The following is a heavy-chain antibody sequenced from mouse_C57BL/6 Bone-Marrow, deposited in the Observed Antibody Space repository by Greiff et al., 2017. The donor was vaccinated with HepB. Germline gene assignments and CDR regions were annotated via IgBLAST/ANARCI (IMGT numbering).Heavy chain of an antibody. CDR1: GYTFTDYY. V-gene: IGHV1-76*01. J-gene: IGHJ2*01. Sequence: QVQLKESGAELVRPGASVKLSCKASGYTFTDYYINWVKQRPGQGLEWIARIYPGSGNTYYNEKFKGKATLTAEKSSSTAYMQLSSLTSEDSAVYFCARSSMTLYYFDYWGQGTTLTVSS. CDR3: ARSSMTLYYFDY. CDR2: IYPGSGNT. D-gene: IGHD2-3*01.